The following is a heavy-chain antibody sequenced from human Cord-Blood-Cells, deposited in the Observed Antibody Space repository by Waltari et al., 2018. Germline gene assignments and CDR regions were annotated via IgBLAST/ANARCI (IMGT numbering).Heavy chain of an antibody. CDR2: ISYDGSNK. J-gene: IGHJ4*02. V-gene: IGHV3-30*18. CDR3: AKDPDYYDSSGYY. CDR1: GFTFSSYG. D-gene: IGHD3-22*01. Sequence: QVQLVESGGGVVQPGRSLRLSCAASGFTFSSYGMHWVRKAPGKGLEWVAVISYDGSNKYYADSVKGRFTISRDNSKNTLYLQMNSLRAEDTAVYYCAKDPDYYDSSGYYWGQGTLVTVSS.